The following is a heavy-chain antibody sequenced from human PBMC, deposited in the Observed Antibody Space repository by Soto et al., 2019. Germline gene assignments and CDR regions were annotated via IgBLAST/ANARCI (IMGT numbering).Heavy chain of an antibody. Sequence: GGSLRPSCAASGFTFSGHAMSWVRQAPGKGLEWVSAISSTGGTTNYADSVKGRFTISRDNSKNTLYLQLNSLRVEDTAIYYCVRGESTSHRNGPEYWGQGTQVTVSS. CDR1: GFTFSGHA. CDR2: ISSTGGTT. CDR3: VRGESTSHRNGPEY. J-gene: IGHJ4*02. D-gene: IGHD2-8*01. V-gene: IGHV3-23*01.